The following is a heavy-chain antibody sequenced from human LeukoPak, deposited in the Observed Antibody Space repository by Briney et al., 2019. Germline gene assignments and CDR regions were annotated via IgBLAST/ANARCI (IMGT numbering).Heavy chain of an antibody. CDR3: ARHSWRGYSYAGIDY. V-gene: IGHV5-51*01. Sequence: GESLKISCKGSGYSFTSYWIGWVREMPGRGLEWMGIIYPGDSDTRYSPSFQGQVTISADKSISTAYLQWSSLKASDTAMYYCARHSWRGYSYAGIDYWGPGTLVTVSS. CDR1: GYSFTSYW. CDR2: IYPGDSDT. J-gene: IGHJ4*02. D-gene: IGHD5-18*01.